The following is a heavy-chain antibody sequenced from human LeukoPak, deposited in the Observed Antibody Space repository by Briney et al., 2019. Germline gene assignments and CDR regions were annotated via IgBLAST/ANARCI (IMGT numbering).Heavy chain of an antibody. D-gene: IGHD3-10*02. V-gene: IGHV3-48*03. CDR1: GFTFSSYE. CDR2: ISSSGSTI. Sequence: GGSLRLSCAASGFTFSSYEMNWVRQTPGRGLEWVSYISSSGSTIYYADSVKGRFTISRDNAKNSLYLQMNSLRAEDTAVYYCAELGITMIGGVWGKGTTVTISS. J-gene: IGHJ6*04. CDR3: AELGITMIGGV.